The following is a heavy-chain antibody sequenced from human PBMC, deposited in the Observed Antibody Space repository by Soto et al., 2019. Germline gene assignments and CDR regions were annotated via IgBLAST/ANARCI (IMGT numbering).Heavy chain of an antibody. Sequence: SVKVSCKASGGTFSSYAISWVRQAPGQGLEWMGGIIPIFGTANYAQKFQGRVTITADESTSTAYMELSSLRSEDTAVYYRAREQRDYDSSGYLYYFDYWGQGTLVTVSS. CDR1: GGTFSSYA. CDR2: IIPIFGTA. V-gene: IGHV1-69*13. CDR3: AREQRDYDSSGYLYYFDY. D-gene: IGHD3-22*01. J-gene: IGHJ4*02.